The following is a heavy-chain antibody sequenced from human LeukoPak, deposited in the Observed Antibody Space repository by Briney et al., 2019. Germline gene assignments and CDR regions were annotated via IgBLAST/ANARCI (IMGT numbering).Heavy chain of an antibody. J-gene: IGHJ4*02. V-gene: IGHV3-66*01. CDR3: ATRYCSGGSCYGRYYFDY. CDR1: GFTVSSNY. D-gene: IGHD2-15*01. Sequence: GGSLRLSCAASGFTVSSNYMSWVRQAPGKGLEWVSVIYSGGSTYYADSVKGRFTISRDSSRNTLDLQMNSLTVDDTAVYYCATRYCSGGSCYGRYYFDYWGQGTLVTVSS. CDR2: IYSGGST.